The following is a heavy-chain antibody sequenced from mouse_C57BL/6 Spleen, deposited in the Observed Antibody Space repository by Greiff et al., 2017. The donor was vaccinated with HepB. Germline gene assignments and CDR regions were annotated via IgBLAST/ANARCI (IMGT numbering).Heavy chain of an antibody. CDR2: IDPSDSYT. Sequence: VQLQQPGAELVMPGASVKLSCKASGYTFTSYWMHWVKQRPGQGLEWIGEIDPSDSYTNYNQKFKGKSTLTVDKSSSTAYMQLSSLTSEDSAVYYCARRGDSNYGYYAMDYWGQGTSVTVSS. V-gene: IGHV1-69*01. CDR3: ARRGDSNYGYYAMDY. CDR1: GYTFTSYW. J-gene: IGHJ4*01. D-gene: IGHD2-5*01.